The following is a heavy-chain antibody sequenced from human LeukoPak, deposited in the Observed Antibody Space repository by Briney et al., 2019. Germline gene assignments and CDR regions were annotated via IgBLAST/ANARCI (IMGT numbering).Heavy chain of an antibody. CDR3: ARAGLWELPRYAFDI. CDR1: GYTFTTYG. D-gene: IGHD1-26*01. Sequence: ASVKVSRKASGYTFTTYGISWVRQAPGQGLEWMGWISAYNGHTNFAQNLQGRVTMTTDTSTSTAYMELRSLRSDDTAVYYCARAGLWELPRYAFDIWGQGTMVTVSS. V-gene: IGHV1-18*01. CDR2: ISAYNGHT. J-gene: IGHJ3*02.